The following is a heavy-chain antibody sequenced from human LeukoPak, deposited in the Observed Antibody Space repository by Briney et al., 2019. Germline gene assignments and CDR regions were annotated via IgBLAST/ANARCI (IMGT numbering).Heavy chain of an antibody. V-gene: IGHV3-64*01. CDR1: VFTFSSYA. Sequence: GGSLRLSSAASVFTFSSYAMRWVREAPGEGLEYVSAISINGGSTYYANSVKGRFTISRDNSKNTLYLQRGSLRAEDMAVYYCAGGSGGYYDYCGHGTLVTVSS. J-gene: IGHJ4*01. CDR2: ISINGGST. CDR3: AGGSGGYYDY. D-gene: IGHD1-26*01.